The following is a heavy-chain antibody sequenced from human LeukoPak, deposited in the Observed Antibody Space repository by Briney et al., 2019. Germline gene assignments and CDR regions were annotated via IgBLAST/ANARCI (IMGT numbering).Heavy chain of an antibody. CDR2: IFYGGSA. J-gene: IGHJ6*02. CDR1: GGSISSSSFY. V-gene: IGHV4-39*01. Sequence: SETLSLTCTVSGGSISSSSFYWGWIRQPPGKGLEWIGSIFYGGSAYYNPSLKSRVTISVDTSKNQFSLKLSSVTAADTAVYYCARHSSGWLRYGMDVWGQGTTVTVSS. D-gene: IGHD6-19*01. CDR3: ARHSSGWLRYGMDV.